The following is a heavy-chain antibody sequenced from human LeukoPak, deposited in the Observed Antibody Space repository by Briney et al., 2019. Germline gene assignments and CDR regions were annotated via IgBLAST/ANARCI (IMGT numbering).Heavy chain of an antibody. CDR2: ISSLGRTI. CDR1: GFTLTSYS. CDR3: ARGGYTYGLDY. V-gene: IGHV3-48*01. Sequence: GGSLRLSCAASGFTLTSYSMNWVRQAPGKGLEWVSYISSLGRTIYYADSVKGRFTISRDSAKNLLSLHMSSLRAEDTAVYFCARGGYTYGLDYWGRGTLVTVSS. J-gene: IGHJ4*02. D-gene: IGHD5-18*01.